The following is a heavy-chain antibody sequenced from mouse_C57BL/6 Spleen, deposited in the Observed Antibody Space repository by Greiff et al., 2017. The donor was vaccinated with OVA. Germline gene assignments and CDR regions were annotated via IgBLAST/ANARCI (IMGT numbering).Heavy chain of an antibody. CDR1: GYAFSSSW. D-gene: IGHD1-1*01. J-gene: IGHJ2*01. V-gene: IGHV1-82*01. CDR2: IYPGDGDT. CDR3: AREDYGGSYFDY. Sequence: VKLVESGPELVKPGASVKISCKASGYAFSSSWMNWVKQRPGKGLEWIGRIYPGDGDTNYNGKFKGKATLTADKSSSTAYMQLSSLTSEDSAVYFCAREDYGGSYFDYWGQGTTLTVSS.